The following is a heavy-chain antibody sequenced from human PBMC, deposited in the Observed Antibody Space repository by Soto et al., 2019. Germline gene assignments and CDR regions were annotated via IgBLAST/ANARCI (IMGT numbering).Heavy chain of an antibody. J-gene: IGHJ4*02. CDR3: ARASNGYFAEF. D-gene: IGHD5-12*01. CDR2: IYYSGGT. V-gene: IGHV4-59*11. CDR1: GGSISSHY. Sequence: QVQLQESGPGLVKPSETLSLTCTVSGGSISSHYWIWIRQPPGKGLEWIGYIYYSGGTNYNPSLKSRVTISIDTSKNQFSLKLSSVTAADTAVYFCARASNGYFAEFWGQGTLVTVSS.